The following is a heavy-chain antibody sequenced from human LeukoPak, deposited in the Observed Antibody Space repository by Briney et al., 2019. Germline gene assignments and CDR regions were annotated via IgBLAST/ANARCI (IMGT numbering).Heavy chain of an antibody. Sequence: GASVKVSCKASGYTFTGYYMHWVRQAPGQGLEWGGWMNPNSGGTNYAQKFQGRVTMTRDTSNSPAYMELSRLRSDDTAVYYCARENPLSFMARGVILWFDPWGQGTLVTVSS. CDR3: ARENPLSFMARGVILWFDP. CDR2: MNPNSGGT. D-gene: IGHD3-10*01. V-gene: IGHV1-2*02. CDR1: GYTFTGYY. J-gene: IGHJ5*02.